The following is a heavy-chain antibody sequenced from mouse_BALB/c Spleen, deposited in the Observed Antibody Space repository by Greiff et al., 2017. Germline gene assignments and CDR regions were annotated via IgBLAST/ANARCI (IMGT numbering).Heavy chain of an antibody. CDR1: GYAFSSSW. CDR3: ARGDSSYDYAMDY. CDR2: IYPGDGDT. V-gene: IGHV1-82*01. D-gene: IGHD1-1*01. J-gene: IGHJ4*01. Sequence: VQLQQSGPELVKPGASVKISCKASGYAFSSSWMNWVKQRPGQGLEWIGRIYPGDGDTNYNGKFKGKATLTADKSSSTAYMQLSSLTSVDSAVYFCARGDSSYDYAMDYWGQGTSVTVSS.